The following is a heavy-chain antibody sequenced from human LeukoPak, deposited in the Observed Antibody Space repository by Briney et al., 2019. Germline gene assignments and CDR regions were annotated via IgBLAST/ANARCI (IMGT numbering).Heavy chain of an antibody. CDR2: ISSSSSYI. CDR3: AREAGYCSSTSCYDGGYYYYYMDV. Sequence: GGSLRLSCAASGFTFSSYSMNWVRQAPGKGLEWVSSISSSSSYIYYADSVKGRFTISRDNAKNSLYLQMNSLRAEDTAVYYCAREAGYCSSTSCYDGGYYYYYMDVWGKGTTVTVSS. D-gene: IGHD2-2*01. V-gene: IGHV3-21*01. J-gene: IGHJ6*03. CDR1: GFTFSSYS.